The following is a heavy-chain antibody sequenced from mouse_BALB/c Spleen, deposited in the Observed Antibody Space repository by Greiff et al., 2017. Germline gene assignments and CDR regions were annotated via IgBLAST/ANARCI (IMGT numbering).Heavy chain of an antibody. CDR3: AKKKGYGYLYAMDY. CDR1: GFSLTSYG. CDR2: IWRGGST. V-gene: IGHV2-5-1*01. D-gene: IGHD2-2*01. Sequence: QVQLQQSGPSLVQPSQSLSITCTVSGFSLTSYGVHWVRQSPGKGLEWLGVIWRGGSTDYNAAFMSRLSITKDNSKSQVFFKMNSLQADDTAIYYCAKKKGYGYLYAMDYWGQGTSVTVSS. J-gene: IGHJ4*01.